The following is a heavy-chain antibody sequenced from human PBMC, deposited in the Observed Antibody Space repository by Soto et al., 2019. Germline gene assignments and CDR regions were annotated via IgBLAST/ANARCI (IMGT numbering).Heavy chain of an antibody. V-gene: IGHV4-30-4*01. D-gene: IGHD3-16*01. Sequence: QVQLQESGPGLVKPSQTLSLTCTVSGGSISSGDYYWSWIRQPPGKGLEWIGYIYYSGSTYYNPSLKSRVTISVDTSKNQFSLKLSSVTAADTAVYYCARDKAIKDPGVHYAPCLDVWGQGTTVTVSS. CDR2: IYYSGST. CDR1: GGSISSGDYY. J-gene: IGHJ6*02. CDR3: ARDKAIKDPGVHYAPCLDV.